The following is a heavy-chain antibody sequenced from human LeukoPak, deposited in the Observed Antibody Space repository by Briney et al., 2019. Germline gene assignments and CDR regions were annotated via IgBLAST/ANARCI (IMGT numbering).Heavy chain of an antibody. V-gene: IGHV4-59*01. CDR1: SGSLSSYY. Sequence: SETLSLPCTVSSGSLSSYYWSWLRQPPGKGLEWIGYIYYSGSTNYNPSLTSRVTISVDTSKNQFSLKLSSVTAADTAVYYCARVGVGPMAQGLIDYWGQGTLVTVSS. J-gene: IGHJ4*02. CDR3: ARVGVGPMAQGLIDY. CDR2: IYYSGST. D-gene: IGHD3-10*01.